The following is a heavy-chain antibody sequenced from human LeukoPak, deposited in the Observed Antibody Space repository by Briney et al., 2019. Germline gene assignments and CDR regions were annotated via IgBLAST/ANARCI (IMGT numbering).Heavy chain of an antibody. D-gene: IGHD2-15*01. CDR1: GFTFYDYG. J-gene: IGHJ6*03. CDR2: INWNGGST. V-gene: IGHV3-20*01. CDR3: ARDRKDIVVVVAATPEYYYYYYMDV. Sequence: SVGSLRLSCAASGFTFYDYGRSWVRQAPGKGLECGSDINWNGGSTDYVYSVKGRFTISRDNAKNSLYLQMNSLRAEDTALYHCARDRKDIVVVVAATPEYYYYYYMDVWGKGTTVTVSS.